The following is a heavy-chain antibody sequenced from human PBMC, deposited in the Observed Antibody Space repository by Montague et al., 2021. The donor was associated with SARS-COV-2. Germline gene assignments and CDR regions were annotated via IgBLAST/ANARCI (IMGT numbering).Heavy chain of an antibody. CDR1: GGSISSYY. CDR2: IYYSGST. D-gene: IGHD3-3*01. V-gene: IGHV4-59*01. CDR3: ARATVAHITIFGVVTSFDY. J-gene: IGHJ4*02. Sequence: ESLSLICTVSGGSISSYYWSWIRQPPGKGLEWIGYIYYSGSTNYNPSLKSRVTISVDTSKNQFSLKLSSVTAADTAVYYCARATVAHITIFGVVTSFDYGGQGTLVTVSS.